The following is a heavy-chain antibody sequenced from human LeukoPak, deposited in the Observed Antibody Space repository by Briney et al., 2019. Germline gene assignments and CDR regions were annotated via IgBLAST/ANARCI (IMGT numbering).Heavy chain of an antibody. J-gene: IGHJ6*02. Sequence: GASVKVSCKASGYTFTSYYMHWVRQAPGQGLEWMGIINPSGGSTSYAQKFQGRVTMTRNTSISTAYMELSSLRSEDTAVYYCARSEEYYDFWSGYFVALSPGMDVWGQGTTVTVSS. D-gene: IGHD3-3*01. CDR1: GYTFTSYY. CDR3: ARSEEYYDFWSGYFVALSPGMDV. V-gene: IGHV1-46*01. CDR2: INPSGGST.